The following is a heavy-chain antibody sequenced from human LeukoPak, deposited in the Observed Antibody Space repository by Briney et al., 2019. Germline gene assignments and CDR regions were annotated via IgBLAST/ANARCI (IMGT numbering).Heavy chain of an antibody. CDR1: GFTFSSYG. CDR3: ARDRVPNYDILTGYYQTGYYYYGMDV. D-gene: IGHD3-9*01. Sequence: GGSLRLSCAASGFTFSSYGMHWVRQAPGKGLEWVAVISYDGSNKYYADSVKGRFTISRDNSKNTLYLQMSSLRSEDTAVYYCARDRVPNYDILTGYYQTGYYYYGMDVWGQGTTVTVSS. CDR2: ISYDGSNK. V-gene: IGHV3-30*03. J-gene: IGHJ6*02.